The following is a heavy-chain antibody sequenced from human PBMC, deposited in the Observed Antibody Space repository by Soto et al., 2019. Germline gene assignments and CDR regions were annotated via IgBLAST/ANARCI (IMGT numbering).Heavy chain of an antibody. CDR3: ARGKGMEENYYYYGMDI. CDR1: GYTFSTYA. V-gene: IGHV1-3*01. D-gene: IGHD1-1*01. CDR2: INGGTGQT. Sequence: ASVKVFCKASGYTFSTYAMHWVRQAPGQSLEWMGWINGGTGQTRYSQRFQDRVTITRDTSASTAYMELTSLTSEDTAVYYCARGKGMEENYYYYGMDIWGQGTTVTVSS. J-gene: IGHJ6*02.